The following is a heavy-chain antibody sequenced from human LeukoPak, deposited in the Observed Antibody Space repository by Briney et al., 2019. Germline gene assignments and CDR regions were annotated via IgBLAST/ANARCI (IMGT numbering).Heavy chain of an antibody. CDR3: ARTIAMVRGVITVYYYYMDV. Sequence: GGSLRLSCAASGFTVNSNCMSWVRHVPGKGLEWVSVIYSGGSTFYADSVKGRFTISRDNSKNTLYLQMNSLRAEDTAVYYCARTIAMVRGVITVYYYYMDVWGKGTTVTVSS. CDR1: GFTVNSNC. J-gene: IGHJ6*03. D-gene: IGHD3-10*01. CDR2: IYSGGST. V-gene: IGHV3-66*02.